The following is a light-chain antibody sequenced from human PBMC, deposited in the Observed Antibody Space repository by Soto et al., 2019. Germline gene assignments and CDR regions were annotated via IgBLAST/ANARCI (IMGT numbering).Light chain of an antibody. CDR1: SNDVGRFDY. Sequence: ALTQPRSVSGSPGQSVTISCTGTSNDVGRFDYVSWYQQHPGKAPKVIIYDVNERPSGVPNRFSGSKSGNTASLTISGLQADDAADYYCCSYAGSSTPYVFGTGTKVTVL. V-gene: IGLV2-11*01. CDR3: CSYAGSSTPYV. CDR2: DVN. J-gene: IGLJ1*01.